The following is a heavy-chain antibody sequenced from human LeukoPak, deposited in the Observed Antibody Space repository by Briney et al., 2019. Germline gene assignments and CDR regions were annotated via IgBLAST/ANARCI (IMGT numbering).Heavy chain of an antibody. CDR2: IYYSGST. D-gene: IGHD3-3*01. CDR1: GGSISSGGYY. Sequence: PSETLSLTCTVSGGSISSGGYYWSWIRQHPGKGLEWIGCIYYSGSTYYNPSLKSRVTISVDTSKDQFSLKLSSVTAADTAVYYCARGRSLLEWSPDRRRHWFDPWGQGTLVTVSS. V-gene: IGHV4-31*03. J-gene: IGHJ5*02. CDR3: ARGRSLLEWSPDRRRHWFDP.